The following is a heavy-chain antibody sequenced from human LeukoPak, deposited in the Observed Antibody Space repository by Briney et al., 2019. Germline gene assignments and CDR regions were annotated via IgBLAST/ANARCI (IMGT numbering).Heavy chain of an antibody. V-gene: IGHV1-2*02. Sequence: ASVKVSCKASGYTFTGYYMHWVRQAPGQGLEWMGWINPNSGGTNYAQKFQGRVTMTRDTSISTAYMELSRLRSDDTAVYYCARALGFTSGYYYYMDVWGKGTTVTVSS. CDR3: ARALGFTSGYYYYMDV. CDR1: GYTFTGYY. D-gene: IGHD3-16*01. J-gene: IGHJ6*03. CDR2: INPNSGGT.